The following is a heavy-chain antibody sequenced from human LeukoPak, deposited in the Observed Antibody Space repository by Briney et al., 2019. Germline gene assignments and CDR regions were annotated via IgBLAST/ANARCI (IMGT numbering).Heavy chain of an antibody. CDR3: ARAPDRSGSYYGGFDI. J-gene: IGHJ3*02. Sequence: GGSLRLSCAASGFTFSSYGMHWVRQAPGKGLEWVAVIWYDGSNKYYADSVKGRFTISRDNSKNTLYLQMNSLRAEDTAVYYCARAPDRSGSYYGGFDIWGQGTMVTVSS. D-gene: IGHD3-10*01. CDR2: IWYDGSNK. V-gene: IGHV3-33*01. CDR1: GFTFSSYG.